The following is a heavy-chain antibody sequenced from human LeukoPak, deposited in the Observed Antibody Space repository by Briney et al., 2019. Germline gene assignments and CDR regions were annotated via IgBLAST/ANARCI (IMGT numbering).Heavy chain of an antibody. CDR3: ARRVGMTINAFDI. D-gene: IGHD4-17*01. CDR1: GDTFSHYD. Sequence: ASVKVSCKASGDTFSHYDISWVRQAPGQGLEWMGRIIPILSMTNYAPKFQGRVTISMDKSTSTAYMELNSLRSDDTALYYCARRVGMTINAFDIWGQGTMVTVS. V-gene: IGHV1-69*04. CDR2: IIPILSMT. J-gene: IGHJ3*02.